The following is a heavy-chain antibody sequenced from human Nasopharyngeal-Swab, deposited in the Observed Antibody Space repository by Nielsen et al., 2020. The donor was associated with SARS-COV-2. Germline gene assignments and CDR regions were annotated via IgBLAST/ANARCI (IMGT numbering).Heavy chain of an antibody. CDR3: ARLKITSATYYYDSSGAAPDY. CDR2: IYYSGST. V-gene: IGHV4-39*01. Sequence: WIRQPPGKGLEWIGSIYYSGSTYYNPSLKSRVTISVDTSKNQFSLKLSSVTVADTAVYYCARLKITSATYYYDSSGAAPDYWGQGTLVTVSS. J-gene: IGHJ4*02. D-gene: IGHD3-22*01.